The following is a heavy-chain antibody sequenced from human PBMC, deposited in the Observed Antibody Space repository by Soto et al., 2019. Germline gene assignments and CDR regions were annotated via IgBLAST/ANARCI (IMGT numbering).Heavy chain of an antibody. J-gene: IGHJ6*02. V-gene: IGHV1-69*06. CDR2: VVPIFGSP. Sequence: SVKVSFKPSGGTFNTYPFSWVRQAPGQWLELTGGVVPIFGSPIYAQNFKGRVTIAADKSTSTASLELNNLRSEDTAVYYCARAWGAAVEPVGWAPSDMKVWGQGTTVNVSS. D-gene: IGHD1-26*01. CDR3: ARAWGAAVEPVGWAPSDMKV. CDR1: GGTFNTYP.